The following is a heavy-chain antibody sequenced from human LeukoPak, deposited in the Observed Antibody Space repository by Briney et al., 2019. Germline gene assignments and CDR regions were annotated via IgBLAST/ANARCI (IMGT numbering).Heavy chain of an antibody. CDR1: GFTFSSYG. CDR2: ISGSGGST. D-gene: IGHD3-10*01. J-gene: IGHJ3*02. CDR3: AKAYTSGSYFIDDAFDI. Sequence: SGGSLRLSCAASGFTFSSYGMSWVRQAPGKGLEWVSAISGSGGSTYYADSVKGRFTISRDNSKNTLYLQMNSLRAEDTAVYYCAKAYTSGSYFIDDAFDIWGQGTMVTASS. V-gene: IGHV3-23*01.